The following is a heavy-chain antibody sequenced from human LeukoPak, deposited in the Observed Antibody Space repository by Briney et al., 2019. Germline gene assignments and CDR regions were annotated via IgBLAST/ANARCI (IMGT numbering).Heavy chain of an antibody. Sequence: SETLSLTCTVSGGSISSYYWSWIRQPPGKGLEWIGYIYYSGSTNYNPSLKSRVTISVDTSKNQFSLKLSSVTAADTAVYYCARARISSWYNWFDPWGQGTLVTVSS. V-gene: IGHV4-59*01. J-gene: IGHJ5*02. D-gene: IGHD6-13*01. CDR1: GGSISSYY. CDR3: ARARISSWYNWFDP. CDR2: IYYSGST.